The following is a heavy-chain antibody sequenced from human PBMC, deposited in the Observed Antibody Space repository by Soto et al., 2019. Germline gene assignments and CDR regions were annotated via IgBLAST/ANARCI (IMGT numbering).Heavy chain of an antibody. CDR1: GGSVSSSGNY. Sequence: SETLSLTCTVSGGSVSSSGNYRGWIRQPPGKGLEWIGSIYYSGSTYYNPSPKSRVTMSVDTSKNQFSLKLNSVTAVDTAVYYCARCDSSGYLFDYWGQGTLVTVSS. V-gene: IGHV4-39*07. CDR3: ARCDSSGYLFDY. CDR2: IYYSGST. J-gene: IGHJ4*02. D-gene: IGHD3-22*01.